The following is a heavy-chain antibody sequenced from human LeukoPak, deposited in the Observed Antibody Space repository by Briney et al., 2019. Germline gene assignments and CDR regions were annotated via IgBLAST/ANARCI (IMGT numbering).Heavy chain of an antibody. J-gene: IGHJ4*02. CDR1: GFTFSSYS. CDR2: IRSSSSYI. CDR3: ARDPTGRYYFDY. D-gene: IGHD1-1*01. V-gene: IGHV3-21*01. Sequence: SLSLSCAASGFTFSSYSMNWVRPAPGKGLEWVSSIRSSSSYIYYADSVKGRFTISRDNAKNSLYLQMNSLRAEDPAVYYCARDPTGRYYFDYWGQGTLVTVSS.